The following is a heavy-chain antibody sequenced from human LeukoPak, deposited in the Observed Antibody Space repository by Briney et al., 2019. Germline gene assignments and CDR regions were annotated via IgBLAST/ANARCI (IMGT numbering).Heavy chain of an antibody. CDR3: AKASVGATTSYYYYYGMDV. D-gene: IGHD1-26*01. J-gene: IGHJ6*02. CDR1: GFTFSSYW. CDR2: IKQDGSEK. Sequence: PGGSLRLSCAASGFTFSSYWMSWVRQAPGKGLEWVANIKQDGSEKYYADSVKGRFTISRDNSKNTLYLQMNSLRAEDTAVYYCAKASVGATTSYYYYYGMDVWGQGTTVTVSS. V-gene: IGHV3-7*02.